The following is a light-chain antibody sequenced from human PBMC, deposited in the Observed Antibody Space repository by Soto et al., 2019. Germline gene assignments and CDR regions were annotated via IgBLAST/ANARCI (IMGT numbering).Light chain of an antibody. CDR3: QQYGSSPLT. Sequence: EIALTQCPGTLSLSPGERATLSCRASQSVSSSYLAWYQQKPGQAPRLLIYGASSRATGIPDRFSGSGSGTDFTLTISRLEPEDFAVYYCQQYGSSPLTFGGGTKVDIK. J-gene: IGKJ4*01. CDR1: QSVSSSY. CDR2: GAS. V-gene: IGKV3-20*01.